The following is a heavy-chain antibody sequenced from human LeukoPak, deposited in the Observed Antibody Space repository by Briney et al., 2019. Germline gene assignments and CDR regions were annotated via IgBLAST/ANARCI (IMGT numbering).Heavy chain of an antibody. CDR2: IFPSGGEI. V-gene: IGHV3-21*01. CDR1: GFTFSSYW. J-gene: IGHJ3*02. Sequence: GGSLRLSCAASGFTFSSYWMSWVRQPPGKGLEWVSSIFPSGGEIHYADSVKGRFTISRDNAKNSLYLQMNSLRAEDTAVYYCAREPLLWFGELSGWGTDAFDIWGQGTMVTVSS. D-gene: IGHD3-10*01. CDR3: AREPLLWFGELSGWGTDAFDI.